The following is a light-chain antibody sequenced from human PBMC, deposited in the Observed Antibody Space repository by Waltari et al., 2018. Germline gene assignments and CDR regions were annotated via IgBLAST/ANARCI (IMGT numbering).Light chain of an antibody. CDR2: KAS. Sequence: DIQMTQSPSTLSASAGDRVTITCRASQSISSWLAWYQQKPGKAPKLLIYKASSLENEVPSRFSGSGSGTEFTLTISSLQPDDFATYYCQQYNSYWTFGQGTKVEIK. J-gene: IGKJ1*01. CDR3: QQYNSYWT. V-gene: IGKV1-5*03. CDR1: QSISSW.